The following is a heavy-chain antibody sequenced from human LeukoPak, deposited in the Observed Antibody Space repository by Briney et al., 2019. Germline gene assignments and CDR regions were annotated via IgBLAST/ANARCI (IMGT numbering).Heavy chain of an antibody. CDR3: ARRGRYLDAFDI. J-gene: IGHJ3*02. CDR2: IYYRGST. Sequence: SETLSLTCTVSGGSISSTIYYWGWIRQPPGKGLEWIGSIYYRGSTYYNPSLKSRVAISVDTSKNQFSLKLSSVTAADTAVYYCARRGRYLDAFDIWGQGTMVTVSS. V-gene: IGHV4-39*07. D-gene: IGHD1-1*01. CDR1: GGSISSTIYY.